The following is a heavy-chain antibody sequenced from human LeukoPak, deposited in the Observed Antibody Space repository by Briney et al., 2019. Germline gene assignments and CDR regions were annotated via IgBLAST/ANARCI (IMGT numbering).Heavy chain of an antibody. J-gene: IGHJ4*02. V-gene: IGHV1-69*13. D-gene: IGHD2-2*01. CDR3: ARDAEGYCSSTSCQSLDY. Sequence: ASVKVSCKASGGTFSSYAISWVRQAPGQGLEWMGGIIPIFGTANYAQKFQGRVTITADESTSTAYMELSSLRSEDTAVYYCARDAEGYCSSTSCQSLDYWGQGTLVTVSS. CDR2: IIPIFGTA. CDR1: GGTFSSYA.